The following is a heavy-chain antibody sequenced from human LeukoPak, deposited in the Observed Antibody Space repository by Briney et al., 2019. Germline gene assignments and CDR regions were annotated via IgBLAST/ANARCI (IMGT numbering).Heavy chain of an antibody. CDR1: GYTFNGYY. CDR2: IYPNSCDT. Sequence: GASVKVSCQASGYTFNGYYMHWVRQAPAHPLEWMGRIYPNSCDTNYVQKFQGRVTMTRDTSISTAYMELSRLRSDDTAVYYCARDFLYYYDSSGTRVDAFDIWGQGTMVTVSS. J-gene: IGHJ3*02. CDR3: ARDFLYYYDSSGTRVDAFDI. V-gene: IGHV1-2*06. D-gene: IGHD3-22*01.